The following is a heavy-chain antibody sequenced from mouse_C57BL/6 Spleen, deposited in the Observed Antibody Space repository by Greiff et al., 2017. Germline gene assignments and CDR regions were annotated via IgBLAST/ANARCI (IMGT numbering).Heavy chain of an antibody. CDR3: ARKKDGYYDFDY. Sequence: QVQLQQSGAELVMPGASVKLSCKASGYTFTSYWMHWVKQRPGQGLEWIGEIDPSDSYTNYNQQFQGKSTLTVDKSSSTAYMQLSSRTSEDSAVYYCARKKDGYYDFDYWGQGTTLTVSS. J-gene: IGHJ2*01. D-gene: IGHD2-3*01. CDR1: GYTFTSYW. CDR2: IDPSDSYT. V-gene: IGHV1-69*01.